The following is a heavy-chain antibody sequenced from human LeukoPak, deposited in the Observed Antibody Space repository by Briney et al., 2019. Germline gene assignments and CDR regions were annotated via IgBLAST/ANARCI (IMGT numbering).Heavy chain of an antibody. Sequence: ASVKVSCKASGYTFTGYYMHWVRQAPGQGLEWMGWINPNSGGTNYAQKFQGRVTMTRDTSISTAYMELSRLRSDDTAVYYCARGQYYYDSSGYLYWGQGTLVTVSS. V-gene: IGHV1-2*02. D-gene: IGHD3-22*01. J-gene: IGHJ4*02. CDR1: GYTFTGYY. CDR2: INPNSGGT. CDR3: ARGQYYYDSSGYLY.